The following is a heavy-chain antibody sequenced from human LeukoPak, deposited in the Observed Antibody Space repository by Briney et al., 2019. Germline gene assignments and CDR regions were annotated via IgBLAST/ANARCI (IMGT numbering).Heavy chain of an antibody. CDR2: ISYDGSNK. J-gene: IGHJ4*02. D-gene: IGHD2-2*01. Sequence: GGSLRLSCAASGFTFSSYGMHWVRQAPGKGLEWVAVISYDGSNKYYADSVKGRFTISRDNAKNSLYLQMNSLRAEDTAVYYCARDLSWDIVVVPAAITYFDYWGQGTLVTVSS. V-gene: IGHV3-30*03. CDR1: GFTFSSYG. CDR3: ARDLSWDIVVVPAAITYFDY.